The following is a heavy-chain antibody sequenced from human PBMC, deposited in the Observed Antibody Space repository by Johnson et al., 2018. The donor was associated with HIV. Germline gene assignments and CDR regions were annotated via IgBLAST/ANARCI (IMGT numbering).Heavy chain of an antibody. J-gene: IGHJ3*02. CDR2: ISWNSGSI. CDR1: GFTFDDYA. V-gene: IGHV3-9*01. CDR3: AKDVEYYDANDAFDI. D-gene: IGHD3-22*01. Sequence: VQLVESGGGLVQPGRSLRLSCAASGFTFDDYAMHWVRQAPGKGLEWVSGISWNSGSIAYADSVKGRFTISRDNAKNSLYLQMNSLRAEDTALYYCAKDVEYYDANDAFDIWGQGTMVTVSS.